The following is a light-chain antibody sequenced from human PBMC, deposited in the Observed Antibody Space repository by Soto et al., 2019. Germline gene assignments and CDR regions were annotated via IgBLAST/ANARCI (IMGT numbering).Light chain of an antibody. Sequence: DIQMTQSPSSLSASVGDRVTITCQASQDIRKNLNWYQQKPGKAPKLLMYGVSNLETGVPSRFSGSGSGTDFELTIHSLQPEDVSTYYCQQYNDLITFGGGTKVEIK. V-gene: IGKV1-33*01. J-gene: IGKJ4*01. CDR1: QDIRKN. CDR2: GVS. CDR3: QQYNDLIT.